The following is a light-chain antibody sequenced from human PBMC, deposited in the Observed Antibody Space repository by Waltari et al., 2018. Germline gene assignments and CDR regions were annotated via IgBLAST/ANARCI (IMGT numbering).Light chain of an antibody. Sequence: ESVLTQSPGTLSLSPGERAILSCRASQSVSNNYLAWYQQKPGQAPRLLMYVASTRATGIPDRFSGSGSGTDFTLTISRLEPEDFAVYYCQQYVTSLYTFGQGTKLEIK. J-gene: IGKJ2*01. V-gene: IGKV3-20*01. CDR2: VAS. CDR3: QQYVTSLYT. CDR1: QSVSNNY.